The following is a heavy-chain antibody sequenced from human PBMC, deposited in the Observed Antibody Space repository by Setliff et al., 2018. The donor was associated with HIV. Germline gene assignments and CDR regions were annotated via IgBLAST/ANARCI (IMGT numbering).Heavy chain of an antibody. J-gene: IGHJ5*02. CDR2: IYYSGNT. CDR3: ARGHLDYNFWDEVLGNWFDP. V-gene: IGHV4-59*01. Sequence: SETLSLTCTVSGGSISSYYWTWIRQPPGKGLEWIGYIYYSGNTGYAQKFQGRVTMTRNTSIRKAYMELSSLRSEDTAVYYCARGHLDYNFWDEVLGNWFDPWGQGTLVTVSS. CDR1: GGSISSYY. D-gene: IGHD3-3*01.